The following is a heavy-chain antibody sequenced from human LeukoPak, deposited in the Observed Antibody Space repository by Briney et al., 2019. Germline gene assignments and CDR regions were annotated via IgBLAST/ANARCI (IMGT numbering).Heavy chain of an antibody. D-gene: IGHD3-10*01. CDR3: ARAWAMVRGVIISYYFDY. CDR1: GFTFDDYG. Sequence: PGGSLRLSCAASGFTFDDYGMSWVRQAPGKGLEWVSGINWNGGSTGYADSVKGRFTISRDNAKNSLYLQMNSLRAEDTAVYYCARAWAMVRGVIISYYFDYWGQGTLVTVSS. J-gene: IGHJ4*02. V-gene: IGHV3-20*04. CDR2: INWNGGST.